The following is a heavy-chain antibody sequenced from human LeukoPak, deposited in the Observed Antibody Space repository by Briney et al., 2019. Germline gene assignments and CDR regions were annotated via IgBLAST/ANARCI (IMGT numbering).Heavy chain of an antibody. D-gene: IGHD3-10*01. CDR3: AKSDVTMVRGVIDY. CDR2: IRYGGSNK. J-gene: IGHJ4*02. CDR1: GFTFSSYG. Sequence: GGSLRLSCAASGFTFSSYGMHWVRQAPGKGLEWVAFIRYGGSNKYYADSVKGRFTISRDNSKNTLYLQMNSLRAEDTAVYYCAKSDVTMVRGVIDYWGQGTLVTVSS. V-gene: IGHV3-30*02.